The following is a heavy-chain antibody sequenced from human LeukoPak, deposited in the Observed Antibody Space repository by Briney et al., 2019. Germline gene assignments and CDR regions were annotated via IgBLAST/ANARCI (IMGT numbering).Heavy chain of an antibody. D-gene: IGHD5-24*01. CDR2: IRYDGTYK. V-gene: IGHV3-30*02. Sequence: GGSLRLSCAASGFSFSDFGMHWVRQAPGKGLEWVAFIRYDGTYKYYADSLKGRFTISRDNSKNTLFLNMKSLTTEDTAVYYCAKWGGWNRLGYNMLNDDFDIWGQGTMVTVPS. CDR1: GFSFSDFG. CDR3: AKWGGWNRLGYNMLNDDFDI. J-gene: IGHJ3*02.